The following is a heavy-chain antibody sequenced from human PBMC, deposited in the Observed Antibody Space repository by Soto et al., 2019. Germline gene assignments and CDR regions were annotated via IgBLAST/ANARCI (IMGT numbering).Heavy chain of an antibody. V-gene: IGHV4-59*08. D-gene: IGHD3-22*01. CDR1: GGSISSYY. CDR2: IYYSGGT. CDR3: ARHSSGGYDSSGYYLIRPAYYYYGMDV. Sequence: SETLSLTCTVSGGSISSYYWSWIRQPPGKGLEWIGYIYYSGGTNYNPSLKSRVTISVDTSKNQFSLKLSSVTAADTAVYYCARHSSGGYDSSGYYLIRPAYYYYGMDVWGQGTTVTVSS. J-gene: IGHJ6*02.